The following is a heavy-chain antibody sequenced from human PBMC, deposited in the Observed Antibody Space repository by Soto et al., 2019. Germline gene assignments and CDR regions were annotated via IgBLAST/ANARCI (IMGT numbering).Heavy chain of an antibody. J-gene: IGHJ4*02. CDR3: ARATGADKEDY. CDR1: GFTFSNAW. Sequence: PGGSLRLSCAASGFTFSNAWMNWVRQAPGKGLEWVGRIKSKTDGGTTDYAAPVKGRFTISRDDSKNTLYLQMNSLKTEDTAVYYCARATGADKEDYWGQGTLVTVSS. V-gene: IGHV3-15*07. CDR2: IKSKTDGGTT. D-gene: IGHD3-10*01.